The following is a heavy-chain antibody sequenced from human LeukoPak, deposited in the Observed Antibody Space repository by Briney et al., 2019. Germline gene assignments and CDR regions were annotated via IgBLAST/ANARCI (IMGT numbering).Heavy chain of an antibody. CDR2: IYYSGST. Sequence: PSETLSLTCTVSGGSISSSSYYWSWIRQPPGKGLEWIGYIYYSGSTNYNPSLKSRVTISVDTSKNQFSLKLSSVTAADTAVYYCARGAAGTNYYYMDVWGKGTTVTVSS. V-gene: IGHV4-61*01. D-gene: IGHD6-13*01. J-gene: IGHJ6*03. CDR1: GGSISSSSYY. CDR3: ARGAAGTNYYYMDV.